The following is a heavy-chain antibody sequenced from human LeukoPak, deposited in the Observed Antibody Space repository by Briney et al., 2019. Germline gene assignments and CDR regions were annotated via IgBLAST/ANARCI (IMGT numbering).Heavy chain of an antibody. CDR3: ARDDGDYYFDY. D-gene: IGHD4-17*01. CDR2: IYYSGST. V-gene: IGHV4-59*01. CDR1: GGSISSYY. J-gene: IGHJ4*02. Sequence: SETLSLTCTVSGGSISSYYWSWIRQPPGKGLEWIGYIYYSGSTNYNPSLKSRVTISVDTSKNQFSLKLSSVTAADTAVYYCARDDGDYYFDYWGQGTLVTVSS.